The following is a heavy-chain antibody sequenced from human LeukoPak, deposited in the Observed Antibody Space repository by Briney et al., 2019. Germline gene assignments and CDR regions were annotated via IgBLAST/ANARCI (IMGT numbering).Heavy chain of an antibody. CDR2: IYHSGST. CDR3: ARHIPDYYDSSGYYRRGDAFDI. Sequence: SETLSPTCAVSGGSISSSNWWSWVRPPPGKGLEWIGEIYHSGSTNYNPSLKSRVTISVDTSKNQFSLKLSSVTAADTAVYYCARHIPDYYDSSGYYRRGDAFDIWGQGTMVTVS. CDR1: GGSISSSNW. D-gene: IGHD3-22*01. V-gene: IGHV4-4*02. J-gene: IGHJ3*02.